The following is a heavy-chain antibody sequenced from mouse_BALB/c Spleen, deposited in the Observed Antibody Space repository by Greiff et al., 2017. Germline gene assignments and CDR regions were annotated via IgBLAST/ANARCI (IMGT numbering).Heavy chain of an antibody. CDR3: VRDLGRYDEGFAY. CDR2: IWTGGGT. J-gene: IGHJ3*01. Sequence: VQLVESGPGLVAPSQSLSITCTVSGFSLTSYDISWIRQPPGKGLEWLGVIWTGGGTNYNSAFMSRLSISKDNSKSQVFLKMNSLQTDDTAIYYCVRDLGRYDEGFAYWGQGTLVTVSA. CDR1: GFSLTSYD. V-gene: IGHV2-9-2*01. D-gene: IGHD2-14*01.